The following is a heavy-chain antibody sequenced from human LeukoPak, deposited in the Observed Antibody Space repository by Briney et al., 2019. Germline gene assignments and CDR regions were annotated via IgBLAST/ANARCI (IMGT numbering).Heavy chain of an antibody. CDR1: GYTLTELS. Sequence: ASVKVSCKVSGYTLTELSMHWVRQAPGKGLEWMGGFDPEDGETIYAQKFQGRVTMAEDTSTDTAYMELSSLRSEDTAVYYCARDPPGQWLVTYYYYGMDVWGQGTTVTVSS. CDR3: ARDPPGQWLVTYYYYGMDV. CDR2: FDPEDGET. D-gene: IGHD6-19*01. J-gene: IGHJ6*02. V-gene: IGHV1-24*01.